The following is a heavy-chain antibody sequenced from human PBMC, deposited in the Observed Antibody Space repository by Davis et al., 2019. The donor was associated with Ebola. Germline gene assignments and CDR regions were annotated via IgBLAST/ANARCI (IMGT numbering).Heavy chain of an antibody. CDR1: GFTFSSYG. V-gene: IGHV3-30*03. Sequence: GGSLRLSCAASGFTFSSYGMHWVRQAPGKGLEWVAVISYDGSNKYYADSVKGRFTISRDNAKNSLYLQMNSLRAEDTAVYYCASTAVQGLISYWGQGTLVTVSS. CDR3: ASTAVQGLISY. J-gene: IGHJ4*02. CDR2: ISYDGSNK. D-gene: IGHD3-10*01.